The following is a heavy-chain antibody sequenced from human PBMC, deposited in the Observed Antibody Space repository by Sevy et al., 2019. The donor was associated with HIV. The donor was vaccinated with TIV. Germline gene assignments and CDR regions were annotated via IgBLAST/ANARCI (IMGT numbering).Heavy chain of an antibody. D-gene: IGHD2-2*01. CDR3: ARGECSCRSGYYYYGMDV. Sequence: ASVKVSCKASGYTFTSYVMNWVRQAPGQGLEWMGWINTNTGNPTYAQGFTGRFVFSLDTSFSTAYLQISSLKAEDTAVYYCARGECSCRSGYYYYGMDVWGQGATVTVSS. CDR1: GYTFTSYV. V-gene: IGHV7-4-1*02. J-gene: IGHJ6*02. CDR2: INTNTGNP.